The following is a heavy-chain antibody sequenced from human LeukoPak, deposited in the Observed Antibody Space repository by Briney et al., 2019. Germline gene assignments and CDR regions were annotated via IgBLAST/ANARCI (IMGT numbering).Heavy chain of an antibody. D-gene: IGHD4-17*01. V-gene: IGHV1-2*02. Sequence: ASVKVSCKASGYTFIGYYMHWVRQAPGQGLEWMGWINPNSGGTNYAQKFQGRVTMTRDTSICTAYMELSSLRSDDTAVYYCARATLPRSDDYAFDYWGQGTLVTVSS. CDR2: INPNSGGT. CDR3: ARATLPRSDDYAFDY. J-gene: IGHJ4*02. CDR1: GYTFIGYY.